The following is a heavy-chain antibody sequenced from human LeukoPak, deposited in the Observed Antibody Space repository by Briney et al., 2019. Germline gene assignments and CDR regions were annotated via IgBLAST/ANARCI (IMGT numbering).Heavy chain of an antibody. V-gene: IGHV1-18*04. CDR3: AREWGDYGDYDPLDY. D-gene: IGHD4-17*01. CDR1: GYTFTSYG. Sequence: ASVKVSCKASGYTFTSYGISWVRQAPGQGLEWMGWISAYNGNTNYAQKLQGRATMTTDTSTSTAYMELRSLRSDDTAVYYCAREWGDYGDYDPLDYWGQGTLATVSS. CDR2: ISAYNGNT. J-gene: IGHJ4*02.